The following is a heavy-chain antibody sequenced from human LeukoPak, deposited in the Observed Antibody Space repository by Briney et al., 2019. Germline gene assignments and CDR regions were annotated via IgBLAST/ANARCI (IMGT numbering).Heavy chain of an antibody. J-gene: IGHJ3*01. D-gene: IGHD3-3*01. V-gene: IGHV3-21*01. CDR2: ISSSSSYI. CDR3: AIRPTDTFAVVRAP. CDR1: GFTFSSYS. Sequence: GGSLRLSCAASGFTFSSYSMNWVRQAPGKGLEWVSSISSSSSYIYYADSVKGRFTISRDNAKNSLYLQMNSLRAEDTAVYYCAIRPTDTFAVVRAPWGQGTMVTVSS.